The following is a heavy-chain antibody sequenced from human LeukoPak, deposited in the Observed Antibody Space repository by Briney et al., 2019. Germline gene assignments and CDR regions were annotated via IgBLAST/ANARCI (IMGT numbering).Heavy chain of an antibody. CDR1: GFPFSTYW. D-gene: IGHD1-26*01. CDR3: PRAFSGVGDAYDI. CDR2: ISSDGIDT. V-gene: IGHV3-74*01. Sequence: GGSLRLSXAASGFPFSTYWMHWVRQAPGKGPVWVSRISSDGIDTNYADSVKGRFTISRDNAKNTLFLQMNSLRAEDTAVYYCPRAFSGVGDAYDIWGQGTMVTVSS. J-gene: IGHJ3*02.